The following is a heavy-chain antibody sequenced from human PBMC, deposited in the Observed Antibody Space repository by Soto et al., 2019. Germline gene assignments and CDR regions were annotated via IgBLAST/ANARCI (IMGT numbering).Heavy chain of an antibody. CDR3: ARSLGLRYYDSSGEIDY. Sequence: ASVKVSCKASGYTFTSYGISWVRQAPGQGLEWMGWISAYNGNTDYAQKLQGRVTMTTDTSTSTAYMELRSLRSDDTAVYYCARSLGLRYYDSSGEIDYWGQETLVTVSS. V-gene: IGHV1-18*01. J-gene: IGHJ4*02. D-gene: IGHD3-22*01. CDR1: GYTFTSYG. CDR2: ISAYNGNT.